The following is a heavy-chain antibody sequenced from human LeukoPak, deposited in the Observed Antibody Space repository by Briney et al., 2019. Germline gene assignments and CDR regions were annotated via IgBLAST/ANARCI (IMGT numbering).Heavy chain of an antibody. V-gene: IGHV3-74*01. CDR3: ARAGNYYFDL. J-gene: IGHJ2*01. CDR2: MNADGRTI. Sequence: GGSLRLSCAASGFTFSSSWMHWVRQGPGKGLVWVARMNADGRTINYADSVKGRFTISRDNAKNTLYLQMNSLRSEDAAVYYCARAGNYYFDLWGRGTQVTVSS. CDR1: GFTFSSSW. D-gene: IGHD1-7*01.